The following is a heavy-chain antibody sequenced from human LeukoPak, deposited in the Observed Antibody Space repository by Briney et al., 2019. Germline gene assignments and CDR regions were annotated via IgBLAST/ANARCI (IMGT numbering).Heavy chain of an antibody. J-gene: IGHJ4*02. V-gene: IGHV1-2*02. CDR1: GYTFTGYY. D-gene: IGHD6-19*01. CDR2: INPNSGGT. Sequence: GASVKVSCKPSGYTFTGYYMHWVRQAPGQGLEWMGWINPNSGGTNYAQKFQGRVTMTRDTSISTAYMELSRLRSDDTAVYYCAREGSSWLETSHFDYWSQGTLVTVSS. CDR3: AREGSSWLETSHFDY.